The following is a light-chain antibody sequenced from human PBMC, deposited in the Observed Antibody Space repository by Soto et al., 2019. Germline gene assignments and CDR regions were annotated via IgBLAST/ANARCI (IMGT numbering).Light chain of an antibody. CDR2: DAS. J-gene: IGKJ4*01. CDR1: QDITKY. V-gene: IGKV1-33*01. Sequence: DIQMTQSPSSLSASVGDRVTITCQASQDITKYLNWYRQKPGKAPNLQIYDASKLKTGVPSRSRGTESGTYFTLTISSLQTEDIATYFCQHYDNLPPTFGGGTRVEIK. CDR3: QHYDNLPPT.